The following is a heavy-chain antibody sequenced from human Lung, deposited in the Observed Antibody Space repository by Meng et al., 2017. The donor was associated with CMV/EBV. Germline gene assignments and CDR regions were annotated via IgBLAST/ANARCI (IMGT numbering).Heavy chain of an antibody. CDR3: ARPGAAAETEGFDL. CDR2: IYYSGST. D-gene: IGHD6-13*01. V-gene: IGHV4-31*03. J-gene: IGHJ2*01. CDR1: GGSISSGGYY. Sequence: SETXSLXCTVSGGSISSGGYYWSWIRQHPGKGLEWIGYIYYSGSTYYNPSLKSRVTISVDTSKNQFSLKLSSVTAADTAVYYCARPGAAAETEGFDLWGRGXLVTASS.